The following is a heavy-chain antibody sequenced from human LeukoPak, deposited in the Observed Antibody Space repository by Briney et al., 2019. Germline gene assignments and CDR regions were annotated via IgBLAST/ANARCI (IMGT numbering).Heavy chain of an antibody. J-gene: IGHJ4*02. CDR1: GYTFTSYD. CDR3: ARGLLLWFGELLGY. D-gene: IGHD3-10*01. V-gene: IGHV1-8*01. CDR2: MNPNSGNT. Sequence: GASVKVSCKASGYTFTSYDINWVRQATGQGLERMGWMNPNSGNTGYAQKFQGRVTMTRNTSISTAYMELSSLRSEDTAVYYCARGLLLWFGELLGYWGQGTLVTVSS.